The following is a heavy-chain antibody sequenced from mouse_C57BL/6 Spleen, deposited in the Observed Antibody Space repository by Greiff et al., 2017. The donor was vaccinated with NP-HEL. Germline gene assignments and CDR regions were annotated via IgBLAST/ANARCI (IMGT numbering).Heavy chain of an antibody. D-gene: IGHD2-5*01. V-gene: IGHV1-81*01. J-gene: IGHJ3*01. Sequence: QVQLKESGAELARPGASVKLSCKASGYTFTSYGISWVKQRTGQGLEWIGEIYPRSGNTYYNEKFKGKATLTADKSSSTAYMELRSLTSEDSAVYFCAREGGYYSNLAWFAYWGQGTLVTVSA. CDR2: IYPRSGNT. CDR1: GYTFTSYG. CDR3: AREGGYYSNLAWFAY.